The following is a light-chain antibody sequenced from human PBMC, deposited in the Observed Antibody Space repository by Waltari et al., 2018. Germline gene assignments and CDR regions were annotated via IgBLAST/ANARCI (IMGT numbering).Light chain of an antibody. CDR2: WAS. CDR1: QSVLYTSINNNY. J-gene: IGKJ5*01. V-gene: IGKV4-1*01. Sequence: DIVMTQSPDSLAVYLGERATINCKSSQSVLYTSINNNYLAWYQQKPGQPPKLLIYWASTRESGVPDRFSGSGSGTDFTLTISSLQAEDVAVYYCQQYYSTPPITFGQGTRLEIK. CDR3: QQYYSTPPIT.